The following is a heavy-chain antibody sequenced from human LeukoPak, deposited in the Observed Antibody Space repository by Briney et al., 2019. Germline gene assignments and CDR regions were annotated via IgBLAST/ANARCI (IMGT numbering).Heavy chain of an antibody. Sequence: SETVSLTCTVSGDSISSYYWSWTRQPPGKGLEWIGYIYYSGSTNYNPSLKSRVTISVDTSKNQFSLKLSSVTAADTAVYYCARNVVPYGSGSSAIGYWGQEPVNTVSS. CDR2: IYYSGST. V-gene: IGHV4-59*01. CDR1: GDSISSYY. J-gene: IGHJ4*02. D-gene: IGHD3-10*01. CDR3: ARNVVPYGSGSSAIGY.